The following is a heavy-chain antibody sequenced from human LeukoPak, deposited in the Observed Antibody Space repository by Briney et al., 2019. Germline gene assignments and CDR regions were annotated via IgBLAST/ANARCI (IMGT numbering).Heavy chain of an antibody. Sequence: PSETLSLTCAVSAASISNYYWSWIRQAPGKGLGWIGYISTSGSTNYNPSLKSRVSISLDTSKNQFSLNLNFVTAADTAVYYCASPRSGYRYTFDYWGQGALVTVSS. CDR1: AASISNYY. CDR3: ASPRSGYRYTFDY. J-gene: IGHJ4*02. D-gene: IGHD3-22*01. CDR2: ISTSGST. V-gene: IGHV4-4*09.